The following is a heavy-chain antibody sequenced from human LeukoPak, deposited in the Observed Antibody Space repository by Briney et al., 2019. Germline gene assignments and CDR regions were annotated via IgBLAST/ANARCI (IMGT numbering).Heavy chain of an antibody. Sequence: ASMKVSCKASGYTFTSYDINWVRQATGQGLEWMGWMNPNSGNTGYAQKFQGRVTITRNTSISTAYMELSSLRSEDTAVYYCARGGSSGWYHYYYYYMDVWGKGTTVTVSS. D-gene: IGHD6-19*01. CDR1: GYTFTSYD. V-gene: IGHV1-8*03. CDR3: ARGGSSGWYHYYYYYMDV. CDR2: MNPNSGNT. J-gene: IGHJ6*03.